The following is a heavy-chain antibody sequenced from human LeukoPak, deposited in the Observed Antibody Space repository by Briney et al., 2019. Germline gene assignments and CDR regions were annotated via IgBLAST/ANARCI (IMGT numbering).Heavy chain of an antibody. CDR3: ARDGIVATIWSAAAALIKSFDY. V-gene: IGHV3-23*01. D-gene: IGHD5-12*01. J-gene: IGHJ4*02. CDR2: ISGSGGST. Sequence: QSGGSLRLSCAASGFTFSSYAMSWVRQAPGKGLEWVSAISGSGGSTYYADSVKGRFTISRDNSKNTMYLQMNSLRAEDTAVYYCARDGIVATIWSAAAALIKSFDYWGQGTLVTVSS. CDR1: GFTFSSYA.